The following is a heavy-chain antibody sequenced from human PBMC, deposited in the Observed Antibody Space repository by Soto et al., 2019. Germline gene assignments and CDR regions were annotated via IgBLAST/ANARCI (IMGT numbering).Heavy chain of an antibody. CDR2: INAGNGNT. D-gene: IGHD4-17*01. CDR3: ARRTYYGDFQYYFDY. J-gene: IGHJ4*02. CDR1: GYTFTSYA. V-gene: IGHV1-3*01. Sequence: ASVKVSCKASGYTFTSYAMHWVRQAPGQRLEWMGWINAGNGNTKYSQKFQGRVTITRDTSASTAYMELSSLRSEDTAVYYCARRTYYGDFQYYFDYWGQGTLVTVSS.